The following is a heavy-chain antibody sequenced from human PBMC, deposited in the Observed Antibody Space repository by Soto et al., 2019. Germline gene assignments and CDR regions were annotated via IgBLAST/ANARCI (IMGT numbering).Heavy chain of an antibody. CDR3: ATKGRWYVGYYYYGMDV. V-gene: IGHV1-24*01. Sequence: ASLKVSCKFSGYTLTELSMHWVRQAPGKGLEWMGGFDPEDGETIYAQKFQGRVTMTEDTSTDTAYMELSSLRSEDTAVYYCATKGRWYVGYYYYGMDVWGQGTTVTVSS. J-gene: IGHJ6*02. CDR1: GYTLTELS. CDR2: FDPEDGET. D-gene: IGHD6-13*01.